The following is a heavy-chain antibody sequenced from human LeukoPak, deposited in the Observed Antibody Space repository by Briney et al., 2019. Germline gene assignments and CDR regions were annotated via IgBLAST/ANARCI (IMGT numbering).Heavy chain of an antibody. CDR3: ARSLTHYYYYYMDV. V-gene: IGHV4-59*01. CDR1: GDSISSYY. CDR2: IYYSGST. J-gene: IGHJ6*03. D-gene: IGHD1-14*01. Sequence: SETLSLTCTVSGDSISSYYWSWIRQPPGKGLEWIGYIYYSGSTNYNPSLKSRVTMSVDTSKNQFSLKLSSVTAADTAVYYCARSLTHYYYYYMDVWGKGTTVTVSS.